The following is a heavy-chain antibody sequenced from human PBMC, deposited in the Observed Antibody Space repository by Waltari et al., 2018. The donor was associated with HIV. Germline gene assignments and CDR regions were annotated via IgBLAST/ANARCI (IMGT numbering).Heavy chain of an antibody. CDR2: MNPDEGDA. V-gene: IGHV1-8*02. Sequence: QVQLVQSVAEIKKPRASVRVSCRASGYYFIDFDINWVRRAPGRGLEWVGGMNPDEGDAGYGHKFKGRFTLTRDTTTDTAYMDVTNLKSEDTAIYYCTKGRRGALFGDEWGQGTLVTVSS. CDR1: GYYFIDFD. CDR3: TKGRRGALFGDE. D-gene: IGHD3-3*01. J-gene: IGHJ4*02.